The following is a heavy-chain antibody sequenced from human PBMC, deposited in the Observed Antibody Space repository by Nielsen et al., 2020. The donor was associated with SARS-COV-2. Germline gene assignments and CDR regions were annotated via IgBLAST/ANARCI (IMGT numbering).Heavy chain of an antibody. J-gene: IGHJ5*02. V-gene: IGHV5-51*01. CDR1: GYKFTDNW. CDR3: ARYDDWFDP. CDR2: IYPGDSDT. D-gene: IGHD1-1*01. Sequence: GESLKISCKASGYKFTDNWIGWVRQMPGKGLEWMGIIYPGDSDTRYSPSFQGQVTMSVDTSTDTAYLEWRSLKASDTATYYCARYDDWFDPWGQGTPVTVTS.